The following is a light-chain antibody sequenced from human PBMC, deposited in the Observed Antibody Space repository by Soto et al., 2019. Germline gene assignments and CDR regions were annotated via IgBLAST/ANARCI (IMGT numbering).Light chain of an antibody. V-gene: IGKV1-33*01. CDR2: DAS. CDR1: QDISNY. CDR3: QQYDNRPLT. Sequence: DIQMTQSPSSLSASLGDRVTITCQASQDISNYLDWYQQKPGQAPKLLIYDASNLATGVPSRFSGSGSGTDFTFTISSLQPEDIATYYCQQYDNRPLTFGGGTKVDIK. J-gene: IGKJ4*01.